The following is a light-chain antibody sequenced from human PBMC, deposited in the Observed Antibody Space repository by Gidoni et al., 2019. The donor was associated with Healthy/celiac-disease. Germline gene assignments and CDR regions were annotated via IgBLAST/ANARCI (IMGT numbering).Light chain of an antibody. V-gene: IGKV3-11*01. J-gene: IGKJ1*01. CDR2: DAS. Sequence: EIVLTQSPATLSLCPGERATLSCSASQSVSSYLAWYQQKPGQAPRLLIYDASNRATGIPARFSGSGSGTDFTLTISSLEPEDFAVYYCQQRSNWPPTWTFGQGTKVEIK. CDR1: QSVSSY. CDR3: QQRSNWPPTWT.